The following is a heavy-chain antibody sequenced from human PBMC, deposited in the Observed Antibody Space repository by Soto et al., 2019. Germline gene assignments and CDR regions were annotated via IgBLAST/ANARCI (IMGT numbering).Heavy chain of an antibody. Sequence: PGGSLRLSCVASGFVFKNCEMNWVRQAPGKGLEWISYISNSGNTIYVADSMRGRFTISRDNAKNSLFLQMDSLRADDTAVYYCARDIDNRDYYYGLDVWGQGTTVTVSS. J-gene: IGHJ6*02. CDR2: ISNSGNTI. CDR1: GFVFKNCE. V-gene: IGHV3-48*03. D-gene: IGHD1-20*01. CDR3: ARDIDNRDYYYGLDV.